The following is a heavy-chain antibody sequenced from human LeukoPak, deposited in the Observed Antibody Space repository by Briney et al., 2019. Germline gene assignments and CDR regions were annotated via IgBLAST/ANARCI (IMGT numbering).Heavy chain of an antibody. CDR3: ARIPGTKHRPRDYYYGMDV. CDR1: GGSFSGYY. D-gene: IGHD1-14*01. V-gene: IGHV4-34*01. J-gene: IGHJ6*02. CDR2: INHSGST. Sequence: SETLSLTCAVYGGSFSGYYWSWIRQPPGKGLEWIGEINHSGSTNYNPSLKSRVTISVDTSKNQFSLKLGSVTAADTAVYYCARIPGTKHRPRDYYYGMDVWGQGTTVTVSS.